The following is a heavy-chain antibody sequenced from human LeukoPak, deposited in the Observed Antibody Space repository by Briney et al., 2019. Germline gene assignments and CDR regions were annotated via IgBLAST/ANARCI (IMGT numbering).Heavy chain of an antibody. J-gene: IGHJ4*02. V-gene: IGHV3-9*01. Sequence: GGSLRLSCAASGFTFDDYARHWVRHAPGKGLEWVSGISWNSGSICYADSVKGRFTISRDNDKNSLYLQMSSLRAEDTALYYCAKDKDGTYSALDYGGQGPLVTVSS. CDR2: ISWNSGSI. D-gene: IGHD1-26*01. CDR3: AKDKDGTYSALDY. CDR1: GFTFDDYA.